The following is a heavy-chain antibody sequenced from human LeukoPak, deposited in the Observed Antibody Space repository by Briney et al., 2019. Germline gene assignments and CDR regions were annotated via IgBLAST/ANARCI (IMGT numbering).Heavy chain of an antibody. CDR1: GFTFSSYS. J-gene: IGHJ4*02. CDR2: ISSSSSYI. V-gene: IGHV3-21*01. D-gene: IGHD2-2*01. CDR3: ARGAVVVPAASRADY. Sequence: GGSLRLSCAASGFTFSSYSMNWVRQAPGKGLEWVSSISSSSSYIYYADSVKGRFTISRDNAKNSLYLQMNNLRAEDTAVYYCARGAVVVPAASRADYWGQGTLVTVSS.